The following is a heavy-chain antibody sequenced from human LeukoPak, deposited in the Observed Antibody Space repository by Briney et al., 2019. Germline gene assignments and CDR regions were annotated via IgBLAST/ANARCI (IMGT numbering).Heavy chain of an antibody. CDR1: GFTFSSYS. J-gene: IGHJ4*02. CDR3: AKVSPVGIQLWTQHPFDY. V-gene: IGHV3-21*04. D-gene: IGHD5-18*01. CDR2: ISSSSSYI. Sequence: GGSLRLSCAASGFTFSSYSMNWVRQAPGKGLEWVSSISSSSSYIYYADSVKGRFTISRDNAKNSLYLQMNSLRAEDTAVYYCAKVSPVGIQLWTQHPFDYWGQGTLVTVSS.